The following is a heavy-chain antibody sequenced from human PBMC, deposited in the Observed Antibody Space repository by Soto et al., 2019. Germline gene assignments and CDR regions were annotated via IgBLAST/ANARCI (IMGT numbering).Heavy chain of an antibody. CDR3: ARSTGIATFYYMDV. Sequence: SETLSLTCTVSGGSISSYYWSWIRQPPGKGLEWIGYIYYSGSTNYNPSLKSRVTISVDTSKNQFSLKLSSVTAADTAVYYCARSTGIATFYYMDVWGKGTTVTV. D-gene: IGHD6-13*01. CDR2: IYYSGST. J-gene: IGHJ6*03. CDR1: GGSISSYY. V-gene: IGHV4-59*08.